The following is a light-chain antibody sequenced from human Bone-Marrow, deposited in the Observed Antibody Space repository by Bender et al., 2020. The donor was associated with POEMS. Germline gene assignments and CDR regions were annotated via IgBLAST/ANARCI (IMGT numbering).Light chain of an antibody. CDR3: QLWDSSSDHVV. V-gene: IGLV3-21*02. CDR1: NIGSKS. J-gene: IGLJ2*01. Sequence: SYVLTQPPSVSVAPGQTARISCGGDNIGSKSVHWYQQKPGQAPVLVVYDDRDRPSGIPERFSGSNSGNAATLTISRVEVGDEADYYCQLWDSSSDHVVFGGGTKLPVL. CDR2: DDR.